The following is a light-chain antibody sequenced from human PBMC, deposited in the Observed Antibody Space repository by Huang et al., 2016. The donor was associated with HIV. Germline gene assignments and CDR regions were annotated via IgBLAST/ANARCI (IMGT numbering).Light chain of an antibody. J-gene: IGKJ2*01. CDR2: DAS. CDR3: QQSDSLPYT. V-gene: IGKV1-33*01. CDR1: QDIRKY. Sequence: DIQMTQSPSSLSASVGDRVTITCQASQDIRKYLNWYQQKPGKAPNLLIYDASNLQTGVPSRFGGGGSGTDFTFTISSLQPEDIAAYYCQQSDSLPYTFGQGTKLEIK.